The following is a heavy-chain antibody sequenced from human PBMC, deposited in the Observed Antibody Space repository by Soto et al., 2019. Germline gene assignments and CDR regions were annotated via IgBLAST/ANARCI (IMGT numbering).Heavy chain of an antibody. J-gene: IGHJ6*03. CDR1: GYTFTSYD. Sequence: QVQLVQSGAEVKKPGASVKVSCKASGYTFTSYDINWVRQATGQGLEWMGWMNPNSGNTGYAQKFQGRVNMTANTAISTAYMELSSLRSEDTAVYYCARRSRSGGSCYYYYYYMDVWGKGTTVTVSS. D-gene: IGHD2-15*01. CDR3: ARRSRSGGSCYYYYYYMDV. V-gene: IGHV1-8*01. CDR2: MNPNSGNT.